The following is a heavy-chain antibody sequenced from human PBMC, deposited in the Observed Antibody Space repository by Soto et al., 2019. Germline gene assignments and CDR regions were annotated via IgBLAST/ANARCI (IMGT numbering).Heavy chain of an antibody. CDR1: GFTFSNYP. D-gene: IGHD2-21*01. CDR2: ISGNGDRT. CDR3: ARALQIPGSPHDFYDI. J-gene: IGHJ3*02. V-gene: IGHV3-64*01. Sequence: EVLLVESGGGLVQPGGSLRLSCAASGFTFSNYPMHWVRQAPGKGLEYVSAISGNGDRTYYPNSVKGRFTISRDNSKNTLYLQMGSLSAEDMAVYYCARALQIPGSPHDFYDIWGQGTMVTVSS.